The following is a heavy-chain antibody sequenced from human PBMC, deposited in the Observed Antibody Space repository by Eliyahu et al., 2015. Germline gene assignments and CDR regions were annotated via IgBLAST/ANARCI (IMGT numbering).Heavy chain of an antibody. Sequence: QVQLVQSGAEVKKPGASVKVSCKASGYTFTSYDINWVRQATGQGLEWMGWMNPNSGNTGYAQKFQGRVTMTRNTSISTAYMELSSLRSEDTAVYYCARASVVLPYYYYYMDVWGKGTTVTVSS. CDR2: MNPNSGNT. D-gene: IGHD2-8*01. V-gene: IGHV1-8*01. J-gene: IGHJ6*03. CDR3: ARASVVLPYYYYYMDV. CDR1: GYTFTSYD.